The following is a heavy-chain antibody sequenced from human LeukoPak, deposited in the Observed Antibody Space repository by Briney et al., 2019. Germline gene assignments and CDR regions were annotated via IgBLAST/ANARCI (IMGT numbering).Heavy chain of an antibody. CDR1: GYSISSGSY. CDR3: AKVGAYGDYARHDY. CDR2: MFHSGDT. V-gene: IGHV4-38-2*01. D-gene: IGHD4-17*01. Sequence: SETLSLTCAISGYSISSGSYWGWIRQPPGKGLEWIGNMFHSGDTYHNPSLKSRVTISADTSKNQFSLKLTSVTAADTAVYYCAKVGAYGDYARHDYWGQGTLVTVSS. J-gene: IGHJ4*02.